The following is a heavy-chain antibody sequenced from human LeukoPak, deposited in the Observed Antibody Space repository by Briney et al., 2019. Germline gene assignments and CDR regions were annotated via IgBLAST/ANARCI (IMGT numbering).Heavy chain of an antibody. D-gene: IGHD3-10*01. V-gene: IGHV4-34*01. CDR1: GGSFSGYY. CDR2: INHSGST. J-gene: IGHJ4*02. CDR3: AREKGRITMVRRVRVFDY. Sequence: SETLSLTCTVYGGSFSGYYWSWIRQPPGKGLEWIGEINHSGSTNYNPSLKSRVTIPVDTSKNQFSLKLSSVTAADTAVYYCAREKGRITMVRRVRVFDYWGQGTLVTVSS.